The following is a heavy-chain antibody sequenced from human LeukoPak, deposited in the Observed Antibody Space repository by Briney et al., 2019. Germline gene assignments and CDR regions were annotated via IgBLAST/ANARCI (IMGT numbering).Heavy chain of an antibody. Sequence: PGRSLRLSCAASGFTFSNYAMSWVRQAPGKGLEWVSSISGDGSRTYYTDSVKGRFTISRDNSKNTLYLQMNSLRADETAVYYCASRPRADIGPLDFWGQGTLVTVSS. CDR3: ASRPRADIGPLDF. CDR1: GFTFSNYA. D-gene: IGHD1-14*01. V-gene: IGHV3-23*01. J-gene: IGHJ4*02. CDR2: ISGDGSRT.